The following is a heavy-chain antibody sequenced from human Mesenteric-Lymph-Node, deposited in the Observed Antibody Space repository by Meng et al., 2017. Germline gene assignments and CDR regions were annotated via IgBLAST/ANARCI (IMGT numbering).Heavy chain of an antibody. V-gene: IGHV3-7*01. Sequence: GGSLRLSCAASGFTFSSYWMSWVRQAPGKGLEWVANIKQDGSEKYYVDSVKGRFTISRDNTRNSLYLQMNSLGVEDTAVYYCARMYSAGWSPSDGWFFDKWGQGVLVTVSS. J-gene: IGHJ4*02. CDR3: ARMYSAGWSPSDGWFFDK. CDR2: IKQDGSEK. D-gene: IGHD6-19*01. CDR1: GFTFSSYW.